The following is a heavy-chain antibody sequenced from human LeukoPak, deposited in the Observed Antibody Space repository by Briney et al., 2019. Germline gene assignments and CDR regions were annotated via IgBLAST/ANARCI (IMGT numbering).Heavy chain of an antibody. Sequence: KPSETLSLTCAVYGGSLSEYYWSWVRQPPGKGLEWIGEINHSLSTNHNPSLKSRVTLSVDRSKYKIPPKLSSVTAADTAVYYCARQRDCSAANCYFGRFNFQHWGQGTLVTVSS. D-gene: IGHD2-15*01. CDR1: GGSLSEYY. CDR2: INHSLST. V-gene: IGHV4-34*01. J-gene: IGHJ1*01. CDR3: ARQRDCSAANCYFGRFNFQH.